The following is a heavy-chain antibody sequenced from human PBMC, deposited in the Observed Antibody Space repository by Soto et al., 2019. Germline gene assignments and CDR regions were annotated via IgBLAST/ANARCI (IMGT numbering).Heavy chain of an antibody. Sequence: GGALRLSCAATGFDFSTFPLSWVRQPPGKGLEWLSAISATGGDTDNADSVKGRFTISRDNSRNTLYLQLSSLRADDTAVYYCAGPGYSSQDYWGQGTLVTVSS. D-gene: IGHD5-18*01. CDR3: AGPGYSSQDY. J-gene: IGHJ4*02. CDR1: GFDFSTFP. CDR2: ISATGGDT. V-gene: IGHV3-23*01.